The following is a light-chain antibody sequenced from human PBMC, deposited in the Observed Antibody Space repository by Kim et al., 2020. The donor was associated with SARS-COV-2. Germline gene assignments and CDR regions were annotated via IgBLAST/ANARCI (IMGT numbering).Light chain of an antibody. CDR3: QQYDSHPYT. J-gene: IGKJ2*01. CDR2: KAS. V-gene: IGKV1-5*03. Sequence: DIQMTQSPSILSASVGDRVTITCRASQSISSWLAWYQQKPGKAPKLLISKASDLEGGVPSRFSGRGSGTEFTLTINTLQPDDFATYSCQQYDSHPYTFGQGPKLEI. CDR1: QSISSW.